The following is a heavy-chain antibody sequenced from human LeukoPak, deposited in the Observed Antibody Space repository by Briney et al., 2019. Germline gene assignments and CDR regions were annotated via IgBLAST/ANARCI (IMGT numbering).Heavy chain of an antibody. CDR1: GFTFSSYA. CDR2: ISYDGSNK. J-gene: IGHJ4*02. Sequence: GRSLRLSCAASGFTFSSYAMHWVRQAPGKGLEWVAVISYDGSNKYYADSVKGRFTISRDNSKNTLYLQMNSLRAEDTAVYYCASYVISGGYFDYWGQGTLVTVSS. CDR3: ASYVISGGYFDY. D-gene: IGHD1-26*01. V-gene: IGHV3-30-3*01.